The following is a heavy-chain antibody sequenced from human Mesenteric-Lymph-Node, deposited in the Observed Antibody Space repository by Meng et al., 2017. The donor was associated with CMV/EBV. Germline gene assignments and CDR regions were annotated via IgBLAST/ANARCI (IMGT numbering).Heavy chain of an antibody. D-gene: IGHD5-12*01. J-gene: IGHJ4*02. V-gene: IGHV4-59*01. Sequence: GSLRLSCAVYGGSFSGYYWSWIRQPPGKGLEWIGYIYYSGSTNYNPSLKSRVTISLDTSKNQFSLNLSSVTAADTAVYYCARQGGYDSPVGYWGQGTLVTVSS. CDR3: ARQGGYDSPVGY. CDR1: GGSFSGYY. CDR2: IYYSGST.